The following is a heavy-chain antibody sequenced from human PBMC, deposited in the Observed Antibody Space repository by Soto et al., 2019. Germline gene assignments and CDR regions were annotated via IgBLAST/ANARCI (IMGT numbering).Heavy chain of an antibody. CDR1: GFTFDYYW. D-gene: IGHD3-10*01. Sequence: EVQLVESGGGLVQPGESLRLSCAASGFTFDYYWMHWVRQAPGKGLVWVSRVPSDGTTTTYADTVKGRFTISRDNARNRVSLQMSSLRAEDTAKYYCARGDRGGFDLWGHGTVVTVSS. CDR3: ARGDRGGFDL. V-gene: IGHV3-74*01. J-gene: IGHJ3*01. CDR2: VPSDGTTT.